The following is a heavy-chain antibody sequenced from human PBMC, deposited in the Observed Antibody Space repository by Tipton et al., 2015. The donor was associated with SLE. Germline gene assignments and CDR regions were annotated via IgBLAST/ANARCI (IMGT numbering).Heavy chain of an antibody. CDR1: GDSISSSSYF. CDR2: VYYSGST. V-gene: IGHV4-39*01. J-gene: IGHJ4*02. CDR3: ARHGSSSARGYFDY. Sequence: TLSLTCTVSGDSISSSSYFWGWTRQPPGKGLEWIGSVYYSGSTFYNPSPKSRVTISLDTSKSQFSLNLTSVTAADTAVYYCARHGSSSARGYFDYWGQGTLVTVSS. D-gene: IGHD6-6*01.